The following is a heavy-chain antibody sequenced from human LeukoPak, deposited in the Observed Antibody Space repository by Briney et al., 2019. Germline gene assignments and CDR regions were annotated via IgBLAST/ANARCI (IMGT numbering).Heavy chain of an antibody. Sequence: PSETLSLTCAVYGGSFSGYYWSWIRQPPGKGLEWIGEINHSGSTNYNPSLKSRVTISVDTSKNQFSLRLTSVTAADTAVYCAADRQQGGSGSYWFDPWGQGTQVTVSS. V-gene: IGHV4-34*03. J-gene: IGHJ5*02. CDR3: ADRQQGGSGSYWFDP. D-gene: IGHD3-10*01. CDR2: INHSGST. CDR1: GGSFSGYY.